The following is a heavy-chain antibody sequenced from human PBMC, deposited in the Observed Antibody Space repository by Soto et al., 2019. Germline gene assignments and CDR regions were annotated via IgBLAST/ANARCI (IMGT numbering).Heavy chain of an antibody. CDR3: TRRKFLDY. Sequence: GGSLRLSCTGSGFTFGDYAMSWFRQAPGKGLEWVGFIRSKSYGGAIECAASVKGRFTISRDDSKNIAYLQMNSLKTEDTAIYYCTRRKFLDYWGQGTLVTVSS. CDR2: IRSKSYGGAI. J-gene: IGHJ4*02. CDR1: GFTFGDYA. V-gene: IGHV3-49*03.